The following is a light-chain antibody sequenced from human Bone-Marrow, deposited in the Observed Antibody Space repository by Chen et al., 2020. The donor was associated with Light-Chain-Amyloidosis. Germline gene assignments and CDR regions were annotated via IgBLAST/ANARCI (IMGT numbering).Light chain of an antibody. CDR3: QVWDRSSDRPV. CDR2: DDS. CDR1: NIGSTS. J-gene: IGLJ3*02. Sequence: SYVLTQPSSVSVAPGQTATMACGGNNIGSTSVHWYQQTPGQAPLLGVYDDSDRPPGIPERLSGSNSGNTATLTISRVEAGDEADYYCQVWDRSSDRPVFGGGTKLTVL. V-gene: IGLV3-21*02.